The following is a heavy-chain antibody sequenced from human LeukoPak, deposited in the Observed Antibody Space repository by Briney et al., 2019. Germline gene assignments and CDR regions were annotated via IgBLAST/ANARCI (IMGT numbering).Heavy chain of an antibody. V-gene: IGHV3-33*01. CDR1: GFIFSSYV. Sequence: GGSLTLSCAASGFIFSSYVMHWVRQAPGKGLEWVAVIRYDGSNKPYVDSVKGRFNISRDNPKNTLYLKMNSLRAEDRAVYYCAREDGSSWYASHTMDVWGQGTTVTVPS. D-gene: IGHD6-13*01. J-gene: IGHJ6*02. CDR3: AREDGSSWYASHTMDV. CDR2: IRYDGSNK.